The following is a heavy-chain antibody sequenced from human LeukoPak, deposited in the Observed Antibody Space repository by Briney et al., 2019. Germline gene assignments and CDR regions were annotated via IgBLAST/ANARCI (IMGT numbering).Heavy chain of an antibody. Sequence: GGSLRLSCAASGFTFSSYGMSWVRQAPGKGLEWVSAISGSGGSTYYADSVKGRFTISRDNSKNTLYLQMNSLRAEDTAVYYCAKDVGDFWSGYYGYFDYWGQGTLVTVSS. CDR3: AKDVGDFWSGYYGYFDY. CDR1: GFTFSSYG. V-gene: IGHV3-23*01. J-gene: IGHJ4*02. CDR2: ISGSGGST. D-gene: IGHD3-3*01.